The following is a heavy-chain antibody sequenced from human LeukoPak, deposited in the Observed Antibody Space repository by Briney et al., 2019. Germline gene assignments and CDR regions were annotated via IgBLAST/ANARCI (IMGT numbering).Heavy chain of an antibody. CDR1: GYTFTSYD. CDR3: ARGARRGVWGSDRYGGPYYFDY. D-gene: IGHD3-16*02. J-gene: IGHJ4*02. CDR2: INPNSGNT. Sequence: ASVKVSCKASGYTFTSYDINWVRQATGQGLEWMGWINPNSGNTGYAQKFQGRVTMTRNTSISTAYMELSSLRSEDTAVYYCARGARRGVWGSDRYGGPYYFDYWGQGTLVTVSS. V-gene: IGHV1-8*01.